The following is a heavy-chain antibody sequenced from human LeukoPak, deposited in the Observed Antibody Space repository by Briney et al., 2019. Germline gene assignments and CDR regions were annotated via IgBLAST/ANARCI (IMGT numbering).Heavy chain of an antibody. CDR2: ISAYNGNT. J-gene: IGHJ6*04. V-gene: IGHV1-18*01. Sequence: GASVKVSCKASGHAFTSYGISWVRQAPGQGLERMGWISAYNGNTKYAQKFQGGVIMTPDTSTRTVYMELRSLRSADTAVYYCARDRRGRAVARPYYYNGMDVWGEGTTVTVSS. CDR1: GHAFTSYG. CDR3: ARDRRGRAVARPYYYNGMDV. D-gene: IGHD6-19*01.